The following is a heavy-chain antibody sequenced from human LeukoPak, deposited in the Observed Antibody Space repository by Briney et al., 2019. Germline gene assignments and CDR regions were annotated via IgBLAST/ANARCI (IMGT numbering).Heavy chain of an antibody. CDR2: ISYDGSNK. CDR3: AKDAYGSGSYSYMDV. CDR1: GFTVSSNY. Sequence: GGSLRLSCAASGFTVSSNYMSWVRQAPGKGLEWVAVISYDGSNKYYADSVKGRFTISRDNSKNTLYLQMNSLRAEDTAVYYCAKDAYGSGSYSYMDVWGKGTTVTVSS. V-gene: IGHV3-30*18. J-gene: IGHJ6*03. D-gene: IGHD3-10*01.